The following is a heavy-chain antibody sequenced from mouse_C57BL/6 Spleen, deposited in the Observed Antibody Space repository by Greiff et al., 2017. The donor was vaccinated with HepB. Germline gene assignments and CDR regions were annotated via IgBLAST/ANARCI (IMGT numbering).Heavy chain of an antibody. CDR2: IYPGSGST. D-gene: IGHD1-1*01. CDR1: GYTFTSYW. V-gene: IGHV1-55*01. CDR3: ACDYYGGSSAWFAY. Sequence: QVQLQQPGAELVKPGASVKMSCKASGYTFTSYWITWVKQRPGQGLEWIGDIYPGSGSTNYNEKFKSKATLTVDTSSSTAYMQLSSLTSEDSAVYYCACDYYGGSSAWFAYWGQGTLVTVSA. J-gene: IGHJ3*01.